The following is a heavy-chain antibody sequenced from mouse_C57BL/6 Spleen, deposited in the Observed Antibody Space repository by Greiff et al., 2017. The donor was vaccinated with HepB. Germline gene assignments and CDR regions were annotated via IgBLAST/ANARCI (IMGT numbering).Heavy chain of an antibody. CDR1: GYAFSSYW. CDR3: ARSGFYYGYDGPYYAMDY. Sequence: QVQLKQSGAELVKPGASVKISCKASGYAFSSYWMNWVKQRPGKGLEWIGQIYPGDGDTNYNGKFKGKATLTADKSSSTAYMQLSSLTSEDSAVYFCARSGFYYGYDGPYYAMDYWGQGTSVTVSS. CDR2: IYPGDGDT. J-gene: IGHJ4*01. V-gene: IGHV1-80*01. D-gene: IGHD2-2*01.